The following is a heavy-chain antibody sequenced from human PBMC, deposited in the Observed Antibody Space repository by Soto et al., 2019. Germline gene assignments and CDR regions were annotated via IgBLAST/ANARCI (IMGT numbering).Heavy chain of an antibody. CDR1: GGTFSSYA. V-gene: IGHV1-69*01. CDR3: ASRTGSPLDY. Sequence: QVQLVQSGAEVKKPGSSVKVSCKASGGTFSSYAISWVRQAPGQGLEWMGGIIPIFGTTNYAQKFQGRVTITADESTSTAYLEMRSLKSEDTAVYYCASRTGSPLDYWGQGALVTVSS. CDR2: IIPIFGTT. J-gene: IGHJ4*02.